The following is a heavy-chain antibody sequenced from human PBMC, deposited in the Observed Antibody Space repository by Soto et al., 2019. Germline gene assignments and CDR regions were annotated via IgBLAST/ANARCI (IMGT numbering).Heavy chain of an antibody. D-gene: IGHD3-10*01. J-gene: IGHJ4*02. Sequence: SETLSLTCTVSGGSISSYYWSWIRQPPGKGLEWIGYIYYSGSTNYNPSLKSRVTISVDTSKNQFSLKLSSVTAADTAVYYCARADYGSGSYYLTNFDYWGQGTLVTVSS. CDR2: IYYSGST. CDR3: ARADYGSGSYYLTNFDY. V-gene: IGHV4-59*01. CDR1: GGSISSYY.